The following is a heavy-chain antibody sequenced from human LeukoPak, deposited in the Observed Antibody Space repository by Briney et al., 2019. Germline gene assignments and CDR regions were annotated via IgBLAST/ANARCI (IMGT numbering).Heavy chain of an antibody. J-gene: IGHJ4*02. Sequence: GGSLRLSCVASGFNFQRYGMGWVRQAPGKGLEWVSATSGSADSTHYADSVRGRFTVSRDNSKNILYLQMNILRAEDTALYYCAKVADVYSVYYFDSWGPGTLVTVSS. CDR1: GFNFQRYG. CDR2: TSGSADST. V-gene: IGHV3-23*01. D-gene: IGHD2-21*01. CDR3: AKVADVYSVYYFDS.